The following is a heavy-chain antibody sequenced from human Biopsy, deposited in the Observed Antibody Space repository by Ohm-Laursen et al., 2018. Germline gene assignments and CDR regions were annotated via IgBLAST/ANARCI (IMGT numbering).Heavy chain of an antibody. D-gene: IGHD4-11*01. CDR1: GDSVTKYY. CDR2: IYYSVMT. CDR3: ARDSGILNYGNFKYYHYYGMDV. J-gene: IGHJ6*02. Sequence: GTLSLTCTVSGDSVTKYYWSWIRQPPGKGLEWIGHIYYSVMTNYNPSLQSRVSISVDTSRNQVYLTLSSVTAADTAVYYCARDSGILNYGNFKYYHYYGMDVWGQGTKVTVS. V-gene: IGHV4-59*02.